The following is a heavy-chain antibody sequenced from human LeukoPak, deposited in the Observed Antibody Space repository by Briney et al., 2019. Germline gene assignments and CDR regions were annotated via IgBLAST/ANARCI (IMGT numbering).Heavy chain of an antibody. D-gene: IGHD6-13*01. CDR1: GGSISSGSYY. Sequence: SETLSLTCTVSGGSISSGSYYWSWIRQPAGKGLEWIGRIYTSGSTNYNPSLKSRVTISVDTSKNQFSLKLSSVTAADTAVYYCARVAGYSSSPFDYWGQGTLVTVSS. J-gene: IGHJ4*02. CDR2: IYTSGST. CDR3: ARVAGYSSSPFDY. V-gene: IGHV4-61*02.